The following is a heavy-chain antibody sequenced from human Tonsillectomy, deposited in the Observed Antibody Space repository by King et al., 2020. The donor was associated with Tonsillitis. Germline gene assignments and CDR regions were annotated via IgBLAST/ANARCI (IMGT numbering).Heavy chain of an antibody. CDR1: GYTFTSYG. CDR2: SSAYNGNT. Sequence: VQLVQSGAEVKKPGASVKVSCKASGYTFTSYGISWVRQAPGQGLEWMGWSSAYNGNTNYAQKLQGRVTMTTDTSTSTAYMELRGLRYDDTAVYYCARGWELLADYYGMDVWGQGTTVTVSS. D-gene: IGHD1-26*01. V-gene: IGHV1-18*04. CDR3: ARGWELLADYYGMDV. J-gene: IGHJ6*02.